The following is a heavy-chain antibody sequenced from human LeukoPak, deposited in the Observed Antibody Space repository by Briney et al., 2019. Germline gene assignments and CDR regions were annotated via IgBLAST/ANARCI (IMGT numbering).Heavy chain of an antibody. CDR2: INAGNGNT. CDR1: GYTFTSYA. V-gene: IGHV1-3*01. CDR3: ARAYYDSSGYYYYYYGMDV. D-gene: IGHD3-22*01. J-gene: IGHJ6*02. Sequence: ASVKVSCKASGYTFTSYAMHWVRQAPGQRLEWMGWINAGNGNTKYSQKFQGRVTMIRNTSISTAYMELSSLRSEDTAVYYCARAYYDSSGYYYYYYGMDVWGQGTTVTVSS.